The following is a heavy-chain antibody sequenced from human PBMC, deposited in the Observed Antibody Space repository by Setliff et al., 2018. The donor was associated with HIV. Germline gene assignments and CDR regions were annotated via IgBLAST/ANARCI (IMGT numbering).Heavy chain of an antibody. J-gene: IGHJ4*02. CDR3: AKRPGIAADGHVDY. CDR2: IDGRDDTT. V-gene: IGHV3-23*01. Sequence: QPGGSLRLSCAASGFSFSKYGMSWVRQAPGKGLEWISSIDGRDDTTYYADSVKGRFTVSRDNSENTLYLQMNSLRAEDTAVFYCAKRPGIAADGHVDYWGQGTLVTVSS. CDR1: GFSFSKYG. D-gene: IGHD6-13*01.